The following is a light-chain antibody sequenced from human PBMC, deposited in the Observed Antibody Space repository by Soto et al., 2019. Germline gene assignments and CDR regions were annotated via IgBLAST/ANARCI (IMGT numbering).Light chain of an antibody. V-gene: IGKV3-20*01. Sequence: EIVLTQSPGTLSLSPGEGATLSCRSSQYIATSYLAWYQQRRGQAPRLLIYGASSRATAIPDRFSGSGSGTDFTLTISRLEPEDFAVYYCQQYGGSPYTFGPGTTVEIK. CDR1: QYIATSY. CDR2: GAS. J-gene: IGKJ2*01. CDR3: QQYGGSPYT.